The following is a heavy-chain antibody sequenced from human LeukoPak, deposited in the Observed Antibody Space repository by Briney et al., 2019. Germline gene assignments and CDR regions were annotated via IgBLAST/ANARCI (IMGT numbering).Heavy chain of an antibody. V-gene: IGHV1-18*01. CDR2: ISVDIGNT. Sequence: ASVKVSCKASGYTFASYGISWVRQAPGQGLEWMGWISVDIGNTNYAQSLQGRVSMTRDISTTIVYMELTSLRSDDTAVYYCARDRLGYCGGCSCLLFDYWGQGTLVTVSS. J-gene: IGHJ4*02. CDR1: GYTFASYG. D-gene: IGHD2-15*01. CDR3: ARDRLGYCGGCSCLLFDY.